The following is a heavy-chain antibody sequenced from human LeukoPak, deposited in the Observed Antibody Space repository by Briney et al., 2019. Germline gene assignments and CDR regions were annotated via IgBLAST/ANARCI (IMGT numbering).Heavy chain of an antibody. D-gene: IGHD3-16*01. CDR2: ISYDGSNK. CDR3: ASGGVAGLFDY. V-gene: IGHV3-30-3*01. J-gene: IGHJ4*02. CDR1: GFTFSSYA. Sequence: GGSLRLSCAASGFTFSSYAMHWVRQAPGKGLEWVAVISYDGSNKYYADSVKGRFTISRDNSKNTLYLQMNSLRDEDTAVYYCASGGVAGLFDYWGQGTLVTVSS.